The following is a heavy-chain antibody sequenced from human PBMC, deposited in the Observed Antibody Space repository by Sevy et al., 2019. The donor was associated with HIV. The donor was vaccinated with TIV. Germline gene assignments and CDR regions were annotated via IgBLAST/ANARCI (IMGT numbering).Heavy chain of an antibody. V-gene: IGHV3-23*01. CDR1: GFTFSSYA. D-gene: IGHD6-19*01. Sequence: GGSLRLSCAASGFTFSSYAMSWVRQAPGKGLEWVSVISGSGGSTYYADSVKGRFTISRDNSKNTLYLQMNSLRAEDTAVYYCAKSPAYSSGWYGGGDYWGQGTLVTVSS. J-gene: IGHJ4*02. CDR2: ISGSGGST. CDR3: AKSPAYSSGWYGGGDY.